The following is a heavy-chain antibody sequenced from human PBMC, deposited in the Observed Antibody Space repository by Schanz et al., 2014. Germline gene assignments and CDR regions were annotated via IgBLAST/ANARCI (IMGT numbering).Heavy chain of an antibody. CDR3: TRDHGLTLY. CDR1: GFIFSDYY. J-gene: IGHJ4*02. CDR2: ISGNTNYT. V-gene: IGHV3-11*06. Sequence: QVHLEESGGGLGKPGGSLRLSCVASGFIFSDYYMSWIRQAPGKGPECVAYISGNTNYTNYADSVKGRFTISRDNAKNSVYLQMDSLRVEATAVYYCTRDHGLTLYWGQGTLVAVSS.